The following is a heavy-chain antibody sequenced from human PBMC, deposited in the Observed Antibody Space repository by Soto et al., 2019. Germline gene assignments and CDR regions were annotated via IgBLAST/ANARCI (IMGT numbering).Heavy chain of an antibody. J-gene: IGHJ4*02. CDR3: ARGTRGDSPYDFDY. CDR2: IYIGGST. CDR1: GFAVSSTF. V-gene: IGHV3-53*01. Sequence: GGSLRLSCAASGFAVSSTFMSLVRQSPGKGLEWVSVIYIGGSTYYADSVKGRFTISRDNSKNTMYLQMNSLRAEDTAVYYCARGTRGDSPYDFDYWGQGNMVAVSS. D-gene: IGHD5-12*01.